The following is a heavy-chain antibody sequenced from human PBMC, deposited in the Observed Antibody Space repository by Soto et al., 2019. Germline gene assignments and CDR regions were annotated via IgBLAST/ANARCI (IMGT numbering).Heavy chain of an antibody. J-gene: IGHJ1*01. CDR2: ISGSGGST. CDR1: GFTFSSYA. CDR3: ALTTVTTGKYFQH. V-gene: IGHV3-23*01. D-gene: IGHD4-17*01. Sequence: PVGSLRLSCAASGFTFSSYAMSWVRQAPGKGLEWVSAISGSGGSTYYADSVKGRFTISRDNSKNTLYLQMNSLRAEDTAVYYCALTTVTTGKYFQHWGQGTLVTVSS.